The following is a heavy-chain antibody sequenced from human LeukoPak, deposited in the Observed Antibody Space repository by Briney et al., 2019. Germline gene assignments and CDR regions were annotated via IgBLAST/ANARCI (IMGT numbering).Heavy chain of an antibody. V-gene: IGHV3-7*01. J-gene: IGHJ4*02. D-gene: IGHD5-24*01. Sequence: GGSLRLSCVASGFTFSSYWMTWVRQAPGRGLERVANIKEDGSRTYYMDSVKGRFTISRDNAKSSLYLQMNSLRADDTAVYYCARALGEMATRYFDYWGQGTLVTVPS. CDR1: GFTFSSYW. CDR2: IKEDGSRT. CDR3: ARALGEMATRYFDY.